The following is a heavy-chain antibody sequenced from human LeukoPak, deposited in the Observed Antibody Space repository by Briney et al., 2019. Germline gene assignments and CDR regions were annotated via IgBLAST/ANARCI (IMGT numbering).Heavy chain of an antibody. V-gene: IGHV3-9*01. CDR3: ARDSASGGSSDY. CDR2: ISWNSGSI. D-gene: IGHD2-15*01. CDR1: GFTFDDYA. Sequence: PGRSLRLSCAASGFTFDDYAMHWVRQAPGKGLEWVSGISWNSGSIGYADSVKGRFTISRDNAKNSLYLQMNSLRAEDTALYYCARDSASGGSSDYWGQGTLVTVSS. J-gene: IGHJ4*02.